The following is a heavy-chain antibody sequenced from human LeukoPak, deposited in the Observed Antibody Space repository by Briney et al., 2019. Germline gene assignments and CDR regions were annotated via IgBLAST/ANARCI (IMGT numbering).Heavy chain of an antibody. V-gene: IGHV1-2*02. CDR3: ARVRGGGSTLAP. J-gene: IGHJ4*02. D-gene: IGHD6-13*01. CDR1: GYTFTGYY. Sequence: GASVTVSFKASGYTFTGYYMHWVRQAPGQGLEGMGWINPNSGGTNYAQKFQGRVTMTRDTSISTAYMELSRLRSDDTAVYYCARVRGGGSTLAPWGQGTLVTVSS. CDR2: INPNSGGT.